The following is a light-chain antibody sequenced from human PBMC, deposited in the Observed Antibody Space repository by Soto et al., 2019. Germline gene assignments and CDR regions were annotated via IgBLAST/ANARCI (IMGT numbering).Light chain of an antibody. V-gene: IGKV3-15*01. J-gene: IGKJ1*01. Sequence: IVLTHSQATLSVSPGEIHHLXLTASQSVSSSLAWYQQKPGQAPSLLIYGASTRATGIPARFSGSGSGTEFTLTISRLEPEDFAVYYCQQYGSSSWTFGQGTKLDIK. CDR2: GAS. CDR3: QQYGSSSWT. CDR1: QSVSSS.